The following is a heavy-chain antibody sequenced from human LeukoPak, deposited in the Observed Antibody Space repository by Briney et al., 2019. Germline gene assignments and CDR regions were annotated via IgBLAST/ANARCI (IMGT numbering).Heavy chain of an antibody. Sequence: PSETLSLTCTVSGGSISSSNYYRGWIRQPPGKGLERIGGIYHTGSTHYNPSLKSRATISVDTSKNQLSLRLTSVTAADTALYYCILGGKLDYWGQGVLVTVSS. D-gene: IGHD3-10*01. V-gene: IGHV4-39*01. CDR3: ILGGKLDY. CDR2: IYHTGST. CDR1: GGSISSSNYY. J-gene: IGHJ4*02.